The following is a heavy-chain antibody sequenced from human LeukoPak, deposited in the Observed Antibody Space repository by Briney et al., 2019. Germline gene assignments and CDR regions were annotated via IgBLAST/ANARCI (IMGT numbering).Heavy chain of an antibody. CDR1: GFTFSSYA. CDR2: ISGSGGST. V-gene: IGHV3-23*01. CDR3: AKGSCSGGSCYPSDC. D-gene: IGHD2-15*01. Sequence: GGSLRLSCAASGFTFSSYAMSWVRQAPGEGLEWVSDISGSGGSTYYADSVKGRFTISIDSSKNTLYLQMNSLRAEDTAVYYCAKGSCSGGSCYPSDCWGQGTLVTVSS. J-gene: IGHJ4*02.